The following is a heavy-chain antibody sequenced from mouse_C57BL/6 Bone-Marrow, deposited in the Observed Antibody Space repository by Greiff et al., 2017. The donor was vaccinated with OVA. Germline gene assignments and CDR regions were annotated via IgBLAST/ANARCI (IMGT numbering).Heavy chain of an antibody. CDR3: ARLNWRFAY. D-gene: IGHD4-1*01. V-gene: IGHV5-17*01. CDR2: ISSGSSTI. CDR1: GFTFSDYG. Sequence: EVQLVESGGGLVKPGGSLKLSCAASGFTFSDYGMHWVRQAPEKGLEWVAYISSGSSTIYYADTVKGRFTISRANAKNTLFLQMTSLRSEDTAMYYCARLNWRFAYWGQGTLVTVSA. J-gene: IGHJ3*01.